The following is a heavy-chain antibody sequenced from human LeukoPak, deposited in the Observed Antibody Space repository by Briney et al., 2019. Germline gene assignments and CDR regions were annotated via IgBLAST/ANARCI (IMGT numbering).Heavy chain of an antibody. J-gene: IGHJ5*02. CDR1: GFTFSSYS. CDR3: TRETPLYYGEAWTNWFDP. CDR2: ISYDGSNE. D-gene: IGHD3-10*01. Sequence: PGRALRLSCAVSGFTFSSYSMHWVRQAPGRELVWVASISYDGSNEDCADYVKGRFTISRDTSKDTMYLQMNSLRAEDTAMYYCTRETPLYYGEAWTNWFDPWGQGTLVTVSS. V-gene: IGHV3-30-3*01.